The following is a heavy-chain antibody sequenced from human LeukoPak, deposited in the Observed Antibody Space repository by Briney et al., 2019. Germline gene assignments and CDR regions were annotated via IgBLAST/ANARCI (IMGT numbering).Heavy chain of an antibody. CDR3: ARVVDSTRAFHV. V-gene: IGHV3-66*01. CDR1: GLTVSNNF. CDR2: ISGGGGT. D-gene: IGHD2-21*01. Sequence: GGSLRLSCAASGLTVSNNFMSWVRQAPGQGLEWVSLISGGGGTYYAASVKGRFTISRGNSENSLYLQMNSLRPEDTAAYYCARVVDSTRAFHVWGQGTLVIVSS. J-gene: IGHJ3*01.